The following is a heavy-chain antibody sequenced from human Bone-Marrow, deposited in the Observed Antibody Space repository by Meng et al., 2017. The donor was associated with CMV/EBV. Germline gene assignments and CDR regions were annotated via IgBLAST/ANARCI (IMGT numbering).Heavy chain of an antibody. CDR2: ISAYNGNT. CDR1: GYTFTSYG. D-gene: IGHD3-10*01. CDR3: ARSHPNYYGSGSHRWFDP. J-gene: IGHJ5*02. V-gene: IGHV1-18*01. Sequence: ASVKVSCKASGYTFTSYGISWVRQAPGQGLEWMGWISAYNGNTNYAQKLQGRVTMTTDTSTSTAYMELRSLRSEDTAVYYCARSHPNYYGSGSHRWFDPWGQGTLVTVSS.